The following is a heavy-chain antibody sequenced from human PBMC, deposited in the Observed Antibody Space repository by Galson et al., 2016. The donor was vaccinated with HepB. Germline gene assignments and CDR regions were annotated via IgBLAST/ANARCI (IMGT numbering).Heavy chain of an antibody. CDR2: ISSIGGSI. J-gene: IGHJ4*02. D-gene: IGHD2-2*01. Sequence: SLRLSCAASGFAFSNYYMSWIRQAPGKGLEWISYISSIGGSIHYADSVEGRFTISRDNAKSSLYLQMYSLRAEDTAVYYCARSVGRGPAAHFDFWGQGTLVTVSS. CDR1: GFAFSNYY. V-gene: IGHV3-11*01. CDR3: ARSVGRGPAAHFDF.